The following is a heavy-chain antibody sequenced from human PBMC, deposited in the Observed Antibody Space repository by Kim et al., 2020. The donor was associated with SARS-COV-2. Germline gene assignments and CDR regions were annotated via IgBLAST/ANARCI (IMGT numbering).Heavy chain of an antibody. CDR1: GGSISRSSYY. CDR2: IYFSGST. CDR3: ARLDGSGTYVNYYFDY. J-gene: IGHJ4*02. Sequence: SETLSLTCTVSGGSISRSSYYWGWIRQPPGKGLEWIGSIYFSGSTYYNPSLKSRVTISVDTSKNQFSLKLNSVTAADTAVYYCARLDGSGTYVNYYFDYWGQGTLVTVSS. D-gene: IGHD3-10*01. V-gene: IGHV4-39*01.